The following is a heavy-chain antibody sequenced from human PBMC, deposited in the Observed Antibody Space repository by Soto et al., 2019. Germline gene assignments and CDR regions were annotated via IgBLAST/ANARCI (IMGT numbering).Heavy chain of an antibody. Sequence: GGSLRLSCAASGFTFSSYSMNWVRQAPGKGLEWVSSISSSSSYIYYADSVKGRFTISRDNAKNSLYLRMNSLRAEDTAVYYCARDSPAGSFDYWGQGTLVTSPQ. J-gene: IGHJ4*02. CDR3: ARDSPAGSFDY. D-gene: IGHD1-1*01. V-gene: IGHV3-21*01. CDR1: GFTFSSYS. CDR2: ISSSSSYI.